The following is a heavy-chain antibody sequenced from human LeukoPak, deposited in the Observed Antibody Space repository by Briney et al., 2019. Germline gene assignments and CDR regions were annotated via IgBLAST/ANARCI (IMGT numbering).Heavy chain of an antibody. D-gene: IGHD1-26*01. CDR3: ARGGGGATTYYYYYMDV. Sequence: SETLSLTCTGSGGSISSYYWSWIRQPPGKGLDWIGYIYYSGSTNYNPSLKSRVTISVDTSKNQFSLKLGSVTAADTAVYYCARGGGGATTYYYYYMDVWGKGTTVTVSS. CDR2: IYYSGST. V-gene: IGHV4-59*01. CDR1: GGSISSYY. J-gene: IGHJ6*03.